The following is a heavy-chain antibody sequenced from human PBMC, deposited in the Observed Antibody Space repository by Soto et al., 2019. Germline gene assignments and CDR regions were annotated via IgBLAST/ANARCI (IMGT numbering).Heavy chain of an antibody. D-gene: IGHD3-10*01. CDR1: RFTFGSYW. J-gene: IGHJ4*02. CDR2: IKGAGSEK. V-gene: IGHV3-7*01. Sequence: EVLLVESGGGLVQPGGSLTLSCAASRFTFGSYWMNWVRQAPGKGLEWVANIKGAGSEKYYVDSVEGRFTISRDNTKNSLDLQINSLRVEYTAVYYCAAGFPPDFWGQGTLVTVSS. CDR3: AAGFPPDF.